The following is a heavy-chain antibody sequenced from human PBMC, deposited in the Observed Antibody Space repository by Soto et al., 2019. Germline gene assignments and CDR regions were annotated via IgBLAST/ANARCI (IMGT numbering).Heavy chain of an antibody. CDR1: GFTFSSYS. D-gene: IGHD2-2*01. J-gene: IGHJ6*03. CDR2: ISSSSSYI. Sequence: GGSLRLSCAASGFTFSSYSMNWVRQAPGKGLEWVSSISSSSSYIYYADSVKGRFTISRDNAKNSLYLQMNSLRAEDTAVYYCARVLLRYCSSTSCYYRDVWGKGTTVTVPS. V-gene: IGHV3-21*01. CDR3: ARVLLRYCSSTSCYYRDV.